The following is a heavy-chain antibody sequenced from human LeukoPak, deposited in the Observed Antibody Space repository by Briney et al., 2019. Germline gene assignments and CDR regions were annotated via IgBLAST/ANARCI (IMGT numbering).Heavy chain of an antibody. D-gene: IGHD1-26*01. CDR1: GFTFSTYG. V-gene: IGHV3-48*01. CDR3: ARDRTKWELSGAFDI. J-gene: IGHJ3*02. CDR2: ISSSSSTI. Sequence: GGSLRLSCAASGFTFSTYGMHWVRQAPGKGLEWFSYISSSSSTIYYADSVKGRFTISRDNAKNSLYLQMNSLRAEDTAVYYCARDRTKWELSGAFDIWGQGTMVTVSS.